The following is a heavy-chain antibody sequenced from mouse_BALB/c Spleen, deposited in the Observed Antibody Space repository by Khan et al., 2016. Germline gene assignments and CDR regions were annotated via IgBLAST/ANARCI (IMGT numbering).Heavy chain of an antibody. J-gene: IGHJ3*01. CDR1: GYTFTNYG. V-gene: IGHV9-3-1*01. CDR2: INTYTGET. Sequence: QIQLVQSGPELKKPGETVRISCKASGYTFTNYGMNWVKQAPGKGLKWMGWINTYTGETTYADDFKGRFAFSLVTSASTAYLQINNLKNEDTATYFFARADYGSSRGFAYWGQGTPVTVSA. D-gene: IGHD1-1*01. CDR3: ARADYGSSRGFAY.